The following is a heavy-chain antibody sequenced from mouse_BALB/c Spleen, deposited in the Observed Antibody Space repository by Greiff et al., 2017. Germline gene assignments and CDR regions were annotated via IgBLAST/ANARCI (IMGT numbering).Heavy chain of an antibody. J-gene: IGHJ2*01. Sequence: EVQLVESGGGLVKPGGSLKLSCAASGFTFSSYTMSWVRQTPEKRLEWVATISSGGSYTYYPDSVKGRFTISRDNAKNTLYLQMSSLKSEDTAMYYCTRDGLVPFDYWGQGTTLTVSS. D-gene: IGHD2-10*02. V-gene: IGHV5-6-4*01. CDR3: TRDGLVPFDY. CDR2: ISSGGSYT. CDR1: GFTFSSYT.